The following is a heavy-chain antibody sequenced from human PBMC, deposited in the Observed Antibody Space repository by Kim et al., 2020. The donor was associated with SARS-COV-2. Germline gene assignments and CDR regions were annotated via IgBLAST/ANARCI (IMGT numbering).Heavy chain of an antibody. CDR2: ISGYDGDT. V-gene: IGHV1-18*01. J-gene: IGHJ4*01. Sequence: ASVKVSCKASGYVFTVYGISWVRQAPGQGLEWMGWISGYDGDTRYAQKFQGRVTMTTDTSTSTAYMELRSLSSDDTAVYYCAREFYGGNSDFDYWGHGTL. CDR3: AREFYGGNSDFDY. CDR1: GYVFTVYG. D-gene: IGHD2-21*02.